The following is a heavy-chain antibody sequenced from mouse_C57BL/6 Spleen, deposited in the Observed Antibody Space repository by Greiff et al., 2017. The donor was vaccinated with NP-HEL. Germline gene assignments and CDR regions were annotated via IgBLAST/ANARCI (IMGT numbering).Heavy chain of an antibody. CDR1: GFTFSSYG. Sequence: DVMLVESGGDLVKPGGSLKLSCAASGFTFSSYGMSWVRQTPDKRLEWVATISSGGSYTYYPDSVKGRFTISRDNAKNTLYLQMSSLKSEDTAMYYCARPYGYDEFAYWGQGTLVTVSA. CDR3: ARPYGYDEFAY. J-gene: IGHJ3*01. CDR2: ISSGGSYT. V-gene: IGHV5-6*02. D-gene: IGHD2-2*01.